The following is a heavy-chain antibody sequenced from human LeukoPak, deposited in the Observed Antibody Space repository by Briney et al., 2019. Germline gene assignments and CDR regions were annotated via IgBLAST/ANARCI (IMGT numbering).Heavy chain of an antibody. D-gene: IGHD3-3*01. CDR3: ARDLAPYDFWSGYNFDY. CDR2: ISAYNGNT. CDR1: GYTFTSYG. Sequence: GASVNVSCKASGYTFTSYGISWVRQAPGQGLEWMGWISAYNGNTNYAQKLQGRVTMTTDTSTSTAYMELRSLRSDDTAVYYCARDLAPYDFWSGYNFDYWGQGTLVTVSS. V-gene: IGHV1-18*01. J-gene: IGHJ4*02.